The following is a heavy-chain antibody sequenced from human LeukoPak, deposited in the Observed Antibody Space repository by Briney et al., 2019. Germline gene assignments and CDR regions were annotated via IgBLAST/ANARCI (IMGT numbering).Heavy chain of an antibody. CDR1: GFTFSNYA. V-gene: IGHV3-23*01. D-gene: IGHD2-2*02. J-gene: IGHJ4*02. Sequence: PGGSLRLSCAASGFTFSNYAMSWVRQAPGKGLEWVSPISGSGDSTSYADSVKGRFTISRDNSKDTLYLQMNSLRAEDTAVYYCAKGRGFTSGTCYNYWGQGTLVTVSS. CDR3: AKGRGFTSGTCYNY. CDR2: ISGSGDST.